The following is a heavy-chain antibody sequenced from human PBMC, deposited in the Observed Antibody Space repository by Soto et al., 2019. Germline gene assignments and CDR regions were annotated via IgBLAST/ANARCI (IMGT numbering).Heavy chain of an antibody. CDR3: AKGRGSGWAWYFDN. V-gene: IGHV3-23*04. D-gene: IGHD6-19*01. Sequence: EVRLVEAGGGLKQPGGSLRLSCAASGFTFKESAMNWVRQAPGKGLEWVASISDTGASTWYAESVRGRLSISRDNSKNTLYLQMRSLRGEDTAVYYCAKGRGSGWAWYFDNWGQGTLVTVSS. CDR1: GFTFKESA. CDR2: ISDTGAST. J-gene: IGHJ4*02.